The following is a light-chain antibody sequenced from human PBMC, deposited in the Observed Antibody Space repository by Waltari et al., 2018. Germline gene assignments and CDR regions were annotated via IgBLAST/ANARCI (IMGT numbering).Light chain of an antibody. CDR3: QQYYTNPFT. CDR2: WAF. CDR1: PNILASSNNKHH. J-gene: IGKJ2*01. V-gene: IGKV4-1*01. Sequence: DIVMTQSPDSLAVSLGERATINCKSSPNILASSNNKHHLAWYRQRPGQPPQVVIYWAFSRESGVPDRFTGSGSGTDFTLTISSLQADDVAVYYCQQYYTNPFTFGQGTKLEIK.